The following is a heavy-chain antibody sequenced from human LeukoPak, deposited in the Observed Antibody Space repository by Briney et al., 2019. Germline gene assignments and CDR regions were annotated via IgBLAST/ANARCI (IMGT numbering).Heavy chain of an antibody. V-gene: IGHV1-3*03. CDR3: ARGSEGGYNYGFFDY. CDR1: AYTFTSYA. D-gene: IGHD5-18*01. J-gene: IGHJ4*02. Sequence: GASVKVSCKASAYTFTSYAIHWVRQAPGQRLEWMGWINAGNGNTRYSQEFQGRVTITRDTSATTAYMELSSLRSEDTAVYYCARGSEGGYNYGFFDYWGQGTLVTVSS. CDR2: INAGNGNT.